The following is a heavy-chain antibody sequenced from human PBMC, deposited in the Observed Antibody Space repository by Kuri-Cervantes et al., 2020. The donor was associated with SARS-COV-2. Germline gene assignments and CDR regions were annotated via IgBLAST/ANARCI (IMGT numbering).Heavy chain of an antibody. D-gene: IGHD2-15*01. Sequence: GESLKISCAASGFTFSGHWIHWVRQAPGKGLVWVSRINPDGSYTNNADSVKGRFTISRDNAKNSLYLQMNSLRAEDTAVYYCARTVVVVAATIFDYWGQGTLVTVSS. CDR2: INPDGSYT. J-gene: IGHJ4*02. CDR1: GFTFSGHW. V-gene: IGHV3-74*01. CDR3: ARTVVVVAATIFDY.